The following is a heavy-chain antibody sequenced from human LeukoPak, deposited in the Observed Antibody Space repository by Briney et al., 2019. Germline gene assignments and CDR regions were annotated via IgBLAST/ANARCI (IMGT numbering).Heavy chain of an antibody. CDR3: AKDHYCSSTSCYTGNWFDP. J-gene: IGHJ5*02. Sequence: PGRSLRLSCAASGFTFDDYAMHWVRQAPGKGLEWVSGISWNSGSIGYADSVKGRFTISRDNAKNSLYLQMNSLRAEDTALYYCAKDHYCSSTSCYTGNWFDPWGQGTLVTVSS. V-gene: IGHV3-9*01. CDR1: GFTFDDYA. CDR2: ISWNSGSI. D-gene: IGHD2-2*02.